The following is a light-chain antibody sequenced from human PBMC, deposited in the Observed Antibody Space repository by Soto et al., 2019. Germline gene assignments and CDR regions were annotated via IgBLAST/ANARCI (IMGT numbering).Light chain of an antibody. J-gene: IGLJ2*01. CDR1: SGHSSYA. CDR2: LNSDGSH. V-gene: IGLV4-69*01. CDR3: QTWGTGIVV. Sequence: QAVVTQSPSASASLGASVKLTCTLSSGHSSYAIAWHQQQPEKGPRYLMKLNSDGSHDKGDGIPDRFSGSSSGAERYLTISSLQSEDEAEYYCQTWGTGIVVFGGGTKVTVL.